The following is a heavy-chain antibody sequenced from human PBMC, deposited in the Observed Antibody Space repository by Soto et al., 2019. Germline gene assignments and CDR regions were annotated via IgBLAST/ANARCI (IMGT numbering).Heavy chain of an antibody. V-gene: IGHV3-30*18. D-gene: IGHD3-16*01. J-gene: IGHJ4*02. CDR3: AKDEDFGPFDY. CDR2: ISYDGSDK. CDR1: GFSFSKYA. Sequence: VHLVESGGGVVRPGGSLRLSCAASGFSFSKYAIHWVRQAPGKGLEWVAVISYDGSDKYYADSVRGRFTLSRDNPKNTVYMQMDRLRPEDAAVYYCAKDEDFGPFDYWGQGTLVTVSS.